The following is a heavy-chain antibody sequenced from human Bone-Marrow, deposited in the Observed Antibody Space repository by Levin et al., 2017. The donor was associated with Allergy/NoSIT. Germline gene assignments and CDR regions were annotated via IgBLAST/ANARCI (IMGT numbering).Heavy chain of an antibody. V-gene: IGHV3-64*05. D-gene: IGHD5-12*01. Sequence: GGSLRLSCSASGFTFSYYAIHWVRQAPGKGLEYVSAISSNGASTYYADSVKGRFTISRDNSKKTLYVQMSSLRAEDTAVYYWVKTGRGYSGSLDYFDYWGQGTPVTVSS. J-gene: IGHJ4*02. CDR1: GFTFSYYA. CDR2: ISSNGAST. CDR3: VKTGRGYSGSLDYFDY.